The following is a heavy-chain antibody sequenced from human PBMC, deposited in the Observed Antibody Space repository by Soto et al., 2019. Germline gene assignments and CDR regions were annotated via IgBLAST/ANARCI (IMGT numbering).Heavy chain of an antibody. CDR2: IKEDASEE. V-gene: IGHV3-7*01. CDR1: GFTFSTYW. J-gene: IGHJ4*02. D-gene: IGHD2-2*01. CDR3: ATAISSPFSNFDY. Sequence: EVQLVQSGRDLVQPGGSLRLSCVASGFTFSTYWMTWVRQAPGMGLEWVAGIKEDASEELYVDSVKGRFSVSRDNAKNSLYLQLNSLSAEDTAVYYCATAISSPFSNFDYWGQGSLVTVSS.